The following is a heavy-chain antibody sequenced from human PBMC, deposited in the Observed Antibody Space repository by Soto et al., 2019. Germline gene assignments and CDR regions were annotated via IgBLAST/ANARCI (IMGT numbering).Heavy chain of an antibody. D-gene: IGHD3-10*01. J-gene: IGHJ4*02. Sequence: SEALSLTCTVSGGSISSYYWSWIRQPPGKGLEWIGYIYYSGSTNYNPSLKSRVTISVDTSKNQFSLKLSSVTAADTAVYYCARASSLYFFDYWGQGTLVTVSS. CDR1: GGSISSYY. CDR2: IYYSGST. CDR3: ARASSLYFFDY. V-gene: IGHV4-59*01.